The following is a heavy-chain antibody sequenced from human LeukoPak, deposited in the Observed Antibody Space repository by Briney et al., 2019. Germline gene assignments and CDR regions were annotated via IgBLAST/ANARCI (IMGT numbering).Heavy chain of an antibody. V-gene: IGHV1-18*01. CDR3: ARGDYCDSSGYPNHPKPQFDY. J-gene: IGHJ4*02. D-gene: IGHD3-22*01. CDR1: GYRFTNFG. CDR2: ISVYSGET. Sequence: ASVKVSCKASGYRFTNFGITWVRQAPGQGLEWMGWISVYSGETKYAQKFQGRVTVTTDTSTSTAYVELTSLRSDDTAVYYCARGDYCDSSGYPNHPKPQFDYWGQGTLVTVSS.